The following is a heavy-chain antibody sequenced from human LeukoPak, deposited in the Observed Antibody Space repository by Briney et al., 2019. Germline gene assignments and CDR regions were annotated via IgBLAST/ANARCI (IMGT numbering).Heavy chain of an antibody. V-gene: IGHV1-8*01. D-gene: IGHD7-27*01. Sequence: GASVKVSCKASGYSFSSYDINWVRQATGQGLEWMGWMNPNSGNTGYAQKFQGRVTMTRNTSISTAYMELSSLRCEDTAVYYCATSQKYVGTPYYFDYWGQGTLVTVSS. J-gene: IGHJ4*02. CDR3: ATSQKYVGTPYYFDY. CDR1: GYSFSSYD. CDR2: MNPNSGNT.